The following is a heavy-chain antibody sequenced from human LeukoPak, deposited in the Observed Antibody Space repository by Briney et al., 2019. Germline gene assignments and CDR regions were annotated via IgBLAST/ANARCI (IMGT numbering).Heavy chain of an antibody. CDR2: IYDSGST. Sequence: SETLSLTCTVSGGSLSSYYWSWMRQPPGKGLEWIGYIYDSGSTNYNPSLKSRVTMAVDTSKKQFSLKLSSVTAADTAIYYCARVSARLHDFDYWGQGTLVTVSS. J-gene: IGHJ4*02. CDR1: GGSLSSYY. V-gene: IGHV4-59*01. CDR3: ARVSARLHDFDY. D-gene: IGHD6-25*01.